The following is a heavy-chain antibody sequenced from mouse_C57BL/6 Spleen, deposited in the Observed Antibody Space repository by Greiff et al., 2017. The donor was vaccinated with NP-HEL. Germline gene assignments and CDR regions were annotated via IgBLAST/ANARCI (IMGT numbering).Heavy chain of an antibody. CDR1: GFTFSSYA. J-gene: IGHJ4*01. D-gene: IGHD1-1*01. CDR3: TRGYYGSSYDYAMDY. Sequence: EVQLVESGEGLVKPGGSLKLSCAASGFTFSSYAMSWVRQTPEKRLEWVAYISSGGDYIYYADTVKGRFTISSDNARNTLYLQMSSLKSEDTAMYYCTRGYYGSSYDYAMDYWGQGTSVTVSS. CDR2: ISSGGDYI. V-gene: IGHV5-9-1*02.